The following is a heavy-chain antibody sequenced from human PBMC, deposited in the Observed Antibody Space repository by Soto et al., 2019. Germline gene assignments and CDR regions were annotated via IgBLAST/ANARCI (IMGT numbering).Heavy chain of an antibody. CDR1: GYTFTSYD. V-gene: IGHV1-8*01. CDR3: ARVLQDDFWSGYSPGQSYYYYYMDV. CDR2: MNPNSGNT. D-gene: IGHD3-3*01. J-gene: IGHJ6*03. Sequence: GASVKVSCKASGYTFTSYDINWVRQATGQGLEWMGWMNPNSGNTGYAQKFQGRVTMTRNTSISTAYMELSSLRSEDTAVYYCARVLQDDFWSGYSPGQSYYYYYMDVWGKGTTVTSP.